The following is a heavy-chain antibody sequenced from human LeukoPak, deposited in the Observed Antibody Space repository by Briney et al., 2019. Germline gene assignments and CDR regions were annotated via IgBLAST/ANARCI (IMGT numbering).Heavy chain of an antibody. V-gene: IGHV4-34*01. Sequence: SETLSLTCAVYGGSFSGYYWSWIRQPPGKGLEWIGEINHSGSTNYNPSLKSRVTISVDTSKNQFSLKLSSVTAADTAVYYCARDRAGGYLPWGQGTLVTVSS. CDR3: ARDRAGGYLP. CDR2: INHSGST. D-gene: IGHD5-12*01. J-gene: IGHJ4*02. CDR1: GGSFSGYY.